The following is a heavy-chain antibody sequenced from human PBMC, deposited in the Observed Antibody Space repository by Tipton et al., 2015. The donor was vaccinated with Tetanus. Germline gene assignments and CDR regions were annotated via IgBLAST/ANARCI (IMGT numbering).Heavy chain of an antibody. CDR2: IGGDGDGI. J-gene: IGHJ4*02. CDR1: EFSFSSYA. Sequence: GSLRLSCAASEFSFSSYAMTWVRQAPGKGLEWVSVIGGDGDGIQYADSVKGRFTISRDNSKNTVYLQMNSLRAEDTAVYYCARSASPFDYWGQGTLVTVSS. CDR3: ARSASPFDY. V-gene: IGHV3-23*01.